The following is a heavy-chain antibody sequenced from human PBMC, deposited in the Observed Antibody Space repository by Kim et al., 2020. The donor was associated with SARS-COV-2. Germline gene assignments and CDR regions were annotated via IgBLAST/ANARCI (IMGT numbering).Heavy chain of an antibody. V-gene: IGHV3-11*01. D-gene: IGHD2-2*02. Sequence: GGSLRLSCAASGFTFSDYYMSWIRQAPGKGLEWVSYISSSGSTIYYADSVKGRFTISRDNAKNSLYLQMNSLRAEDTAVYYCARETIVVVPAAILGKIQSYYYYYMDVWDQGTTVTVSS. CDR2: ISSSGSTI. CDR1: GFTFSDYY. J-gene: IGHJ6*03. CDR3: ARETIVVVPAAILGKIQSYYYYYMDV.